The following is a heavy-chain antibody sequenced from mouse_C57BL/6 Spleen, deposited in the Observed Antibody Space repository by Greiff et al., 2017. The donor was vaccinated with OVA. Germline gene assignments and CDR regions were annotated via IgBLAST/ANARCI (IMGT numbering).Heavy chain of an antibody. CDR1: GFTFSDYG. CDR2: ISSGSSTI. V-gene: IGHV5-17*01. CDR3: ARRDTTVVLDY. Sequence: EVKLMESGGGLVKPGGSLKLSCAASGFTFSDYGMHWVRQAPENGLEWVAYISSGSSTIYYADTVKGRFTISRDNAKNTLFLQMTSLRSEDTAMYYCARRDTTVVLDYWGQGTTLTVSS. D-gene: IGHD1-1*01. J-gene: IGHJ2*01.